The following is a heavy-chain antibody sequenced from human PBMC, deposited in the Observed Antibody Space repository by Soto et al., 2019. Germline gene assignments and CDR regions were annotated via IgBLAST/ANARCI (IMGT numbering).Heavy chain of an antibody. V-gene: IGHV1-2*02. D-gene: IGHD1-26*01. J-gene: IGHJ4*02. CDR2: ISPKSGAT. CDR3: GKGRSGEVGVFY. Sequence: VQLVQSGAEVKESGASVKVSCKASGYTFTGYYIHWVRQAPGQGPEWVGEISPKSGATRYAQKFQGRATMTKDTSITTVYMELSNLSPDDTAVYYCGKGRSGEVGVFYWGQGTLVTVHS. CDR1: GYTFTGYY.